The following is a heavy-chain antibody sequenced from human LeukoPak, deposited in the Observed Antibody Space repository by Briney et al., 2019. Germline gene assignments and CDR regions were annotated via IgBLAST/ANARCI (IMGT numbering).Heavy chain of an antibody. J-gene: IGHJ4*02. CDR1: GGSFNNYA. CDR3: ARDQRDGEFDY. V-gene: IGHV1-69*13. CDR2: IIPMFGRA. Sequence: SVKVSCKASGGSFNNYALSWVRQAPGQGLEWMGQIIPMFGRANYAQRFQARVTITADESTNTAYMELRSLRSDDTAVYYCARDQRDGEFDYWGQGTLVTVSS. D-gene: IGHD5-24*01.